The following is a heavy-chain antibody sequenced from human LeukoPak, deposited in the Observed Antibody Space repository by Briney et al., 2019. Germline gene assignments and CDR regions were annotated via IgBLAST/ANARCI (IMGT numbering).Heavy chain of an antibody. CDR2: INSDGINT. D-gene: IGHD3-9*01. CDR1: GFTFSNYW. V-gene: IGHV3-74*01. Sequence: GGSLRLSCAASGFTFSNYWMHWVRQAPGKGLVWVSRINSDGINTSYADSVKGRFTISRDNAKNTLYLQMNSLRAEDTAVYYCARGADSGYSSDNWGQGTLVSVSS. J-gene: IGHJ4*02. CDR3: ARGADSGYSSDN.